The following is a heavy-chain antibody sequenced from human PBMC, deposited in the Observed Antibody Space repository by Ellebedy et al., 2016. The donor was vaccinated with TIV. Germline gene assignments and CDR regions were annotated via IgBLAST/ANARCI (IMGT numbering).Heavy chain of an antibody. CDR3: ARDSKKGWAFDI. CDR2: VHYTGIT. Sequence: MPSETLSLTCTVSGDSVRSDYWSWIRQPPGEGLEYIGFVHYTGITNYNPSLRSRVTLSVDSFKNQFSLKLDSVTAADTAVYYCARDSKKGWAFDIWGQGTMVTVSS. J-gene: IGHJ3*02. CDR1: GDSVRSDY. V-gene: IGHV4-59*02.